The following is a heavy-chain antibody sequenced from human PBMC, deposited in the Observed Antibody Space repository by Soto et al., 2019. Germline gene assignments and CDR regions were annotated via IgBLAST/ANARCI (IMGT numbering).Heavy chain of an antibody. V-gene: IGHV4-39*01. CDR1: GGSISSSSYY. CDR2: IYYSGST. CDR3: ARPGRVSSSNWFDP. J-gene: IGHJ5*02. Sequence: QLQLQESGPGLVKPSETLSLTCTVSGGSISSSSYYWGWIRQPPGKGLEWIGSIYYSGSTYYNPSLKSRVTISVDTSKNQFSLKLSSVTAADTAVYYCARPGRVSSSNWFDPWGQGTLVTVSS. D-gene: IGHD6-6*01.